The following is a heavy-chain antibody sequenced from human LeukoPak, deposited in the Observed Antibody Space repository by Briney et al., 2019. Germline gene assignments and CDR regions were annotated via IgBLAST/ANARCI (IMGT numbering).Heavy chain of an antibody. V-gene: IGHV3-30*18. J-gene: IGHJ6*03. D-gene: IGHD6-13*01. CDR1: GFTFSSYG. CDR3: AKVGGGYSSSWYLGGSYYYYYMDV. CDR2: ISYDGSNK. Sequence: GRSLRLSCAASGFTFSSYGMHWVRQAPGKGLEWVAVISYDGSNKYYADSVKGRFTISRDNSKNTLYLQMNSLRAEDTAVYYCAKVGGGYSSSWYLGGSYYYYYMDVWGKGTTVTVSS.